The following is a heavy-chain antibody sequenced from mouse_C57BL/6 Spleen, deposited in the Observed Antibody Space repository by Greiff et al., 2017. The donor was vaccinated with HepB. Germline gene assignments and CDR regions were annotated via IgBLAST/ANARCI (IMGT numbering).Heavy chain of an antibody. J-gene: IGHJ3*01. CDR1: GYTFTSYG. CDR3: ARSGGNLESAY. D-gene: IGHD1-1*02. V-gene: IGHV1-81*01. Sequence: QVQLQQSGAELARPGASVKLSCKASGYTFTSYGISWVKQRTGQGLEWIGEIYPRSGNTYYNEKFKGKATLTADKSSSTAYMELRSLTSEDSAVYFWARSGGNLESAYWGQGTLVTVSA. CDR2: IYPRSGNT.